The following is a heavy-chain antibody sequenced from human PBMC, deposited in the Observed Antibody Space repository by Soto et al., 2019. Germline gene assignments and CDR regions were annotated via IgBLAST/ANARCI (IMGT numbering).Heavy chain of an antibody. CDR2: ISSSGSTI. CDR3: AKDVLLWFGESFH. Sequence: GGSLRLSCAASGFTFSDYYMSWIRQAPGKGLEWVSYISSSGSTIYYADSVKGRFTISRDNAKNSLYLQMNSLRAEDTAVYYCAKDVLLWFGESFHWGQGTLVTVSS. D-gene: IGHD3-10*01. CDR1: GFTFSDYY. V-gene: IGHV3-11*01. J-gene: IGHJ4*02.